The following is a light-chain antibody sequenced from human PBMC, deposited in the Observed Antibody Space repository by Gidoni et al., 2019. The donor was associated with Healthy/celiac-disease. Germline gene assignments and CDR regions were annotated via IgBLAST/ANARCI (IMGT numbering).Light chain of an antibody. CDR3: QESYSTPR. CDR1: QSISSY. Sequence: DIQMTQSPSSLSASVGDRVTITCRESQSISSYVNWYQQKPGKPPKLLIYAASSLQRGVHSRCSGSGSGTDFTLTISRLQPEDFATYYCQESYSTPRFXXXTKVEIK. CDR2: AAS. J-gene: IGKJ1*01. V-gene: IGKV1-39*01.